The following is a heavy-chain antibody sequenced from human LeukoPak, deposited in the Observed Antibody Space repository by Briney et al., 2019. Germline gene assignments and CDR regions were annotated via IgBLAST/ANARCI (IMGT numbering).Heavy chain of an antibody. CDR3: AKYYYDFWSGYPYYFDY. Sequence: GGSLRLSCAASGASGFTFSSYAVTWVRQAPGKGLEWVSSVGGSGHSTYYADSVKGRFTNSRDNSKNTLYLQMKSLRAEDTAVYYCAKYYYDFWSGYPYYFDYWGQGTLVTVSS. J-gene: IGHJ4*02. V-gene: IGHV3-23*01. CDR2: VGGSGHST. CDR1: GFTFSSYA. D-gene: IGHD3-3*01.